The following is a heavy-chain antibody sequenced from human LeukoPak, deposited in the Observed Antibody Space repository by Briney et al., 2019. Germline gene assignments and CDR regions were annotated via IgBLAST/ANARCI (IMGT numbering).Heavy chain of an antibody. Sequence: GGSLRLSCAASGFTFSSYAMHWVRQAPGKGLEWVALISDDATNKYYADSVKGRFTISRDNSKNTLYLQMNSLRAEDTAVYYCARTRKGLLALYYFDYWGQGTLVTVSS. J-gene: IGHJ4*02. CDR2: ISDDATNK. CDR1: GFTFSSYA. D-gene: IGHD2-21*01. V-gene: IGHV3-30-3*01. CDR3: ARTRKGLLALYYFDY.